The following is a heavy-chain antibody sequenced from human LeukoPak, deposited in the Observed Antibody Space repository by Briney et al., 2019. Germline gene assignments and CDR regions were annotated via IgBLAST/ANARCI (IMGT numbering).Heavy chain of an antibody. J-gene: IGHJ6*03. CDR3: AKGRSDFFAYYYYLDV. D-gene: IGHD2-21*02. V-gene: IGHV1-69-2*01. CDR2: VDPEDGET. CDR1: GYTFTDYY. Sequence: ASVKVSCKVSGYTFTDYYMHWVQQAPGKGLEWMGLVDPEDGETIYAEKFQGRVTITADTSTDTAYMELSSLRSEDTAVYYCAKGRSDFFAYYYYLDVWGKGTTVTVSS.